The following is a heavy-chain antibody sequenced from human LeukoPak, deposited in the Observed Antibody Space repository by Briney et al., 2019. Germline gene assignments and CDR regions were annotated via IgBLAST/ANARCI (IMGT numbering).Heavy chain of an antibody. CDR3: VIDGTGDSSGWHL. CDR2: IHIRGST. Sequence: PSETLSLTCTVSGGSISNFYWGWIRQPAGKGLEWIGRIHIRGSTDYSPSLKSRVSMSVDTSKNQFFLRLRSVTAADTAVYYCVIDGTGDSSGWHLWGQGTLVTVSS. D-gene: IGHD6-19*01. V-gene: IGHV4-4*07. J-gene: IGHJ4*02. CDR1: GGSISNFY.